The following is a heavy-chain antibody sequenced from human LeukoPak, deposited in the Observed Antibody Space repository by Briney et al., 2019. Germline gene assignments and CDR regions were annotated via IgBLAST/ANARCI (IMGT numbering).Heavy chain of an antibody. CDR2: IYYSGST. Sequence: TLSLTCTVSGGSISSGGYYWSWIRQHPGKGLEWIGYIYYSGSTYYNPSLKSRVTISVDTSKNQFSLKLSSVTAADTAVYYCARLLPTPDDAFDIWGQGTMVTVSS. J-gene: IGHJ3*02. V-gene: IGHV4-31*03. CDR1: GGSISSGGYY. CDR3: ARLLPTPDDAFDI.